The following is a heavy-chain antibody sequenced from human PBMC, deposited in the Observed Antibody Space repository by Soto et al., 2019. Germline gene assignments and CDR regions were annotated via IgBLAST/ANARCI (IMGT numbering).Heavy chain of an antibody. CDR2: ISSSSSYT. Sequence: PGGSLRLSCAASGFTFSDYYMSWIRQAPGKGLEWVSYISSSSSYTNYADSVKGRFTISRDNAKNSLYLQMNSLRAEDTAVYYCARDGLGNYFDYWGQGTLVTVSS. J-gene: IGHJ4*02. CDR1: GFTFSDYY. CDR3: ARDGLGNYFDY. V-gene: IGHV3-11*06.